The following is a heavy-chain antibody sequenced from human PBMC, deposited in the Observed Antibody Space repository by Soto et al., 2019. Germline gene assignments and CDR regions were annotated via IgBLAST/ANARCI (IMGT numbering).Heavy chain of an antibody. Sequence: AASVKVSCKASGGTFSSYAISWVRQAPGQGLEWMGGIIPIFGTANYAQKFQGRVTITADESTSTAYMELSSLRSEDTAVYYCASPNCSSTSCYSGTIFHYYYYGMDVWGQGTTVTVSS. CDR3: ASPNCSSTSCYSGTIFHYYYYGMDV. CDR2: IIPIFGTA. V-gene: IGHV1-69*13. J-gene: IGHJ6*02. CDR1: GGTFSSYA. D-gene: IGHD2-2*01.